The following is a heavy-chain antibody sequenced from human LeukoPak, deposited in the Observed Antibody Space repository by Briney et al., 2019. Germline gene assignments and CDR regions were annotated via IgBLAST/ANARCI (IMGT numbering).Heavy chain of an antibody. D-gene: IGHD3-22*01. CDR3: AKDNDSSGYYDY. Sequence: GGSLRLSCAASGFTFSSYAMSWVRQAPGRGLEWVSAISGSGGSTYYADSVKGRFTISRDNSKNTLYLQMNSLRAEDTAVYYCAKDNDSSGYYDYWGQGTLVTVSS. CDR1: GFTFSSYA. CDR2: ISGSGGST. V-gene: IGHV3-23*01. J-gene: IGHJ4*02.